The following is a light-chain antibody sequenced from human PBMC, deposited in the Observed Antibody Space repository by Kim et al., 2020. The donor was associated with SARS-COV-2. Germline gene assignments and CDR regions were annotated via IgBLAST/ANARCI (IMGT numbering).Light chain of an antibody. CDR2: WAS. CDR1: QTVLYNSNNKNY. V-gene: IGKV4-1*01. Sequence: DIVMTQSPDSLAVSLGERATLNCKSSQTVLYNSNNKNYLAWYQQKPGQAPKLLIYWASIRESGVSDRFSGSGSETDFTLTISSLQAEDVAVYYCQQYYSTPPSFGQGTKLEI. CDR3: QQYYSTPPS. J-gene: IGKJ2*03.